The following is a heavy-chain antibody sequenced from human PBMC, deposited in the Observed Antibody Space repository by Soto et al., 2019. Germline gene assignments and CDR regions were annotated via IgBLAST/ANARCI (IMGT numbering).Heavy chain of an antibody. CDR1: GGAISSGDYY. CDR2: IYYSGST. D-gene: IGHD2-8*01. V-gene: IGHV4-30-4*01. Sequence: QVQLQESGPGLVKPSQTLSLTCTVSGGAISSGDYYWSWIRQPPGKRLEWIGYIYYSGSTYYNPSFKSRVTISVDTSKNQFTLKLSSVTAADTAVYYCARDSGYCTNGVCYSIWGQGTMVTVSS. J-gene: IGHJ3*02. CDR3: ARDSGYCTNGVCYSI.